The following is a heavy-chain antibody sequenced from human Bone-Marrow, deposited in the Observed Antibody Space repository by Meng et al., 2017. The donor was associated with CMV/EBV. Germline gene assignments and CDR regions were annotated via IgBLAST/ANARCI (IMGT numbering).Heavy chain of an antibody. CDR2: IYHSGST. CDR1: GYSISSGYY. J-gene: IGHJ5*02. CDR3: ARDRHDYSPGGWVDP. Sequence: SETLSLTCTVSGYSISSGYYWGWIRQPPGKGLEWIGSIYHSGSTYYNPPLKSRVTISVDTSKNQFSLKLSSVTAADTAVYYCARDRHDYSPGGWVDPWGQGTLVTVSS. V-gene: IGHV4-38-2*02. D-gene: IGHD4-11*01.